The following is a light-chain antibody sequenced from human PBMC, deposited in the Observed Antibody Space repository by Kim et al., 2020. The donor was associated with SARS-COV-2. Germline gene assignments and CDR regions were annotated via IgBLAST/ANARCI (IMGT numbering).Light chain of an antibody. J-gene: IGKJ4*01. Sequence: DIQMTQSPSSLSASVGDRVTITCRASQSISSYLNWYQQKPGKAPKLLIYAASSLQSGVPSRFSGSGSGTDFTLTISSLQPEDFATYYCQQIYSTPRTFGGGTKVDIK. CDR1: QSISSY. V-gene: IGKV1-39*01. CDR2: AAS. CDR3: QQIYSTPRT.